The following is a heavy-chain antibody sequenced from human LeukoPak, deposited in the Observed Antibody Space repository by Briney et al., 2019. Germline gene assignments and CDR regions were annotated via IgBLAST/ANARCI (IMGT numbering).Heavy chain of an antibody. Sequence: SETLSLTCSVSDDSISRRGYYWSWIRQRPGMGLEWMGYIYYNGRSGNTYYNLALKSRVTMSIDTGEKHFSLRLTSVIAADTAVYYCANSLPTVSTRNYFDYWGQGTLVIVSS. V-gene: IGHV4-31*03. J-gene: IGHJ4*02. CDR1: DDSISRRGYY. CDR3: ANSLPTVSTRNYFDY. CDR2: IYYNGRSGNT. D-gene: IGHD5/OR15-5a*01.